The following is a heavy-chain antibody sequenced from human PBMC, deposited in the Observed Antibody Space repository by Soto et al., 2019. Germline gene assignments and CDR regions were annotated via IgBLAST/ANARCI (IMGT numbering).Heavy chain of an antibody. CDR1: GFTFSDNL. V-gene: IGHV1-3*01. D-gene: IGHD5-18*01. CDR3: ARDIQSVGRRANEAFDV. Sequence: QVQLVQSGAELKKPGASVNISCTASGFTFSDNLINWVRQVPGQGLEGMGWLNPDTGNTRYSETFQGRVTISRHPSASIAYLQLSGLENEDTALYFCARDIQSVGRRANEAFDVWGQGTMMTVSS. J-gene: IGHJ3*01. CDR2: LNPDTGNT.